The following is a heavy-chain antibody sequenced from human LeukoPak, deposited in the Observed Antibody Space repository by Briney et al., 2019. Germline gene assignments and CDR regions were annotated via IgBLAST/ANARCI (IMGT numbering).Heavy chain of an antibody. J-gene: IGHJ4*02. CDR3: ASLLGAIPC. Sequence: SQTLSLTCTVSDGSISSGGYYWSWIRQPPGKGLEWIGYIYHSGNTYYNPSLRSRVTISVDRSKNQFSLQLNSVTAVDTAVYYCASLLGAIPCWGQGTLVTVSS. CDR1: DGSISSGGYY. V-gene: IGHV4-30-2*01. D-gene: IGHD3-3*01. CDR2: IYHSGNT.